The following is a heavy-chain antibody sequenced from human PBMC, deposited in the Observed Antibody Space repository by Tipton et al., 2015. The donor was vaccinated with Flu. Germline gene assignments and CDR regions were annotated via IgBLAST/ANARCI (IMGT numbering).Heavy chain of an antibody. Sequence: TLSLTCTVSGGSIRSSSYYWGWVRQPPGKGLEWIGRDYASGSSNYHPTLKSRVTMSVDTSKNQFSLRLSSVTAADTAVYYCACQESTIFGVANWGRGTLVTGSS. CDR2: DYASGSS. CDR3: ACQESTIFGVAN. D-gene: IGHD3-3*01. CDR1: GGSIRSSSYY. V-gene: IGHV4-39*07. J-gene: IGHJ4*02.